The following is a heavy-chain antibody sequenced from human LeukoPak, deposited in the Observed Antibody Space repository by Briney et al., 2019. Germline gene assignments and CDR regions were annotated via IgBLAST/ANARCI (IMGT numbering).Heavy chain of an antibody. V-gene: IGHV4-34*01. CDR1: GGSFSGYY. CDR2: INHSGST. CDR3: ARGCHYDFWSGYYGNDAFDI. Sequence: SETLSLTCAVYGGSFSGYYWSWIRQPPGKGLEWIGEINHSGSTNCNPSLKSRVTISVDTSKNQFSLKLSSVTAADTAVYYCARGCHYDFWSGYYGNDAFDIWGQGTMVTVSS. J-gene: IGHJ3*02. D-gene: IGHD3-3*01.